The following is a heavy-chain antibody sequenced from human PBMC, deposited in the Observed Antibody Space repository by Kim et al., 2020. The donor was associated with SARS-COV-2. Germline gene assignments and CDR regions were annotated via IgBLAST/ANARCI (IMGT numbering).Heavy chain of an antibody. V-gene: IGHV3-23*01. J-gene: IGHJ4*03. CDR2: ISDSGGST. Sequence: GGSLRLSCAASGFTFSTYAMTWVRQPPGKGLEWVSIISDSGGSTTYADSLKGRFTISRDNSKNTLYLQMDSLMAEDTAVYYCWKGKAGLGGDNCFSRVLDKWGHGTLVTVSS. D-gene: IGHD2-21*01. CDR3: WKGKAGLGGDNCFSRVLDK. CDR1: GFTFSTYA.